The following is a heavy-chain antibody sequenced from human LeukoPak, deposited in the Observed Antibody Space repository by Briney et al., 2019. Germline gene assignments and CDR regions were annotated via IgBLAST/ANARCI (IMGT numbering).Heavy chain of an antibody. CDR3: ARGSSSWYSYYYYGMDV. J-gene: IGHJ6*02. CDR2: MNPNSGNT. Sequence: ASVKVSCKASGYTFTSYDINWVRQATGQGLEWMGWMNPNSGNTGYAQKFQGRVTMTRNTSISTVYMELSSLRSEDTAVYYCARGSSSWYSYYYYGMDVWGQGTTVTVSS. V-gene: IGHV1-8*01. D-gene: IGHD6-13*01. CDR1: GYTFTSYD.